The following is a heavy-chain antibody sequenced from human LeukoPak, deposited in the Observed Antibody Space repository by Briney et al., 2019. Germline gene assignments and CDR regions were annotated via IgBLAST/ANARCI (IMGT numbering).Heavy chain of an antibody. Sequence: PGGSLRLSCAASGFIFSNFSLNWVRQAPGKGLEWVANIKQDGSEKYYVDSMKGRFTISRDNGKNSLYLQMNSLRAEDTAVYYCARVRSGSYPDYWGQGTLVTVSS. CDR2: IKQDGSEK. V-gene: IGHV3-7*01. D-gene: IGHD1-26*01. CDR1: GFIFSNFS. CDR3: ARVRSGSYPDY. J-gene: IGHJ4*02.